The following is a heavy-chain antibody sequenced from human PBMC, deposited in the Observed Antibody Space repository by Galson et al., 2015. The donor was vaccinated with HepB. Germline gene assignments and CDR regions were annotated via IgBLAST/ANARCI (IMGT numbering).Heavy chain of an antibody. CDR1: GFTFSGYA. V-gene: IGHV3-23*01. D-gene: IGHD4-23*01. CDR3: AKYRGATVVTYYFDY. CDR2: LSDSGGST. J-gene: IGHJ4*02. Sequence: ALRLCCAASGFTFSGYAMSWVRQAPGKGLEWISALSDSGGSTYYADSVKGRFTISRDNSKNTLYLQMNSLRAEDTAVYYCAKYRGATVVTYYFDYWGQGTLVTVSS.